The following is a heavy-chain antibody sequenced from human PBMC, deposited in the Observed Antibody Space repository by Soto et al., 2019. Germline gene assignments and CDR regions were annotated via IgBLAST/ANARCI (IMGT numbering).Heavy chain of an antibody. V-gene: IGHV4-59*01. CDR2: VYHSWTT. D-gene: IGHD2-8*01. J-gene: IGHJ4*02. Sequence: SETLSLTCTVSGDSIKNCYWSWVRQPPGKALEWIGHVYHSWTTNYSPDLKSRVTISIDQSKNKFSLRLNSVTAADTAVYFCARDPGYCTNGVCPIFDFGGQGIPVTVYS. CDR1: GDSIKNCY. CDR3: ARDPGYCTNGVCPIFDF.